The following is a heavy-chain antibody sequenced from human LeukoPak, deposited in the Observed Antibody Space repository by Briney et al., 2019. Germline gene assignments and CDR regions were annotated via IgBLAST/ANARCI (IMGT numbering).Heavy chain of an antibody. CDR2: ISAYNGNT. V-gene: IGHV1-18*01. J-gene: IGHJ4*02. CDR3: ARTSGGHYYDSSGYYPPRYYFDY. CDR1: GYTFTSYG. Sequence: ASVKVSCKASGYTFTSYGISWVRQAPGQGLEWMGWISAYNGNTNYAQKLQGRVTMTTDTSTSTAYMELRNLRSDDTAVYYCARTSGGHYYDSSGYYPPRYYFDYWGQGTLVTVSS. D-gene: IGHD3-22*01.